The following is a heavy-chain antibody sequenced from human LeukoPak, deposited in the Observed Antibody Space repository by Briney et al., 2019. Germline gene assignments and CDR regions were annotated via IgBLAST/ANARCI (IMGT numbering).Heavy chain of an antibody. V-gene: IGHV1-2*02. J-gene: IGHJ4*02. Sequence: ASVKVSCKASGYIFTGYYMHWVRQAPGQGLEWMGWINPNSGGTNYAQKFQGRVTMTRDTSISTVYMELSRLRSDDTAVYYCARGGKSELGTCDYWGQGTLVTVSS. CDR3: ARGGKSELGTCDY. CDR2: INPNSGGT. D-gene: IGHD3-16*01. CDR1: GYIFTGYY.